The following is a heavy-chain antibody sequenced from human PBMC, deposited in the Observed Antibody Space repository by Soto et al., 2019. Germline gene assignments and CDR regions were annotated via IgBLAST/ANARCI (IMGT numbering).Heavy chain of an antibody. J-gene: IGHJ6*02. V-gene: IGHV3-21*01. Sequence: GGSLRLSCAASGFTFSSYSMNWVRQAPGKGLEWVSSISSSSSYIYYADSVKGRFTISRDNAKSSLYLQMNSLRAEDTAVYYCARDNPNYYDSLLFYYYYGMDVWGQGTTVTVSS. CDR3: ARDNPNYYDSLLFYYYYGMDV. D-gene: IGHD3-22*01. CDR1: GFTFSSYS. CDR2: ISSSSSYI.